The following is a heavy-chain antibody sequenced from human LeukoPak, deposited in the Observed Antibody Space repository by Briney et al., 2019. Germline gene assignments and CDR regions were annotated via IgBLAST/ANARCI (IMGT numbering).Heavy chain of an antibody. CDR1: GYIFTDYA. CDR3: ARGYCSSTSCYMDV. CDR2: INAGNGNT. J-gene: IGHJ6*02. D-gene: IGHD2-2*01. Sequence: ASVKVSCRASGYIFTDYAILWVRQAPGQRLEWLGWINAGNGNTKYSQNFQGRVTLTRDTSASTAYMELSSLRSEDTAVYYCARGYCSSTSCYMDVWGQGTTVT. V-gene: IGHV1-3*01.